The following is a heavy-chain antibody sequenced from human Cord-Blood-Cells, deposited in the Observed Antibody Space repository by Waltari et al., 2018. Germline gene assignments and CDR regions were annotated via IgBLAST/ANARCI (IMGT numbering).Heavy chain of an antibody. J-gene: IGHJ2*01. CDR3: ARDSPLTGDWYFDL. D-gene: IGHD7-27*01. CDR2: IWYDGSNK. CDR1: GFTCSSYG. Sequence: QVQLVESGGGVVQPGRSLRLSCAASGFTCSSYGMPWVRQAPGKGLEWVAVIWYDGSNKYYADSVKGRFTISRDNSKNTLYLQMNSLRAEDTAVYYCARDSPLTGDWYFDLWGRGTLVTVSS. V-gene: IGHV3-33*01.